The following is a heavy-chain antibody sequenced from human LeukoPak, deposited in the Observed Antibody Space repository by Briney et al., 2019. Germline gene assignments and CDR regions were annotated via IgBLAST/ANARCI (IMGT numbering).Heavy chain of an antibody. CDR3: ARDVGRDYDFWSGPYAALRWFDP. V-gene: IGHV3-23*01. D-gene: IGHD3-3*01. CDR2: ISSSGRKT. J-gene: IGHJ5*02. Sequence: GGSLRLSCAASGFTFSNYGMRWVRQAPGKGLEWVSSISSSGRKTYYAGSVQGQFSISRDNSKHTLYLQMSSLRAEDTAVYYCARDVGRDYDFWSGPYAALRWFDPWGQGTLVTVSS. CDR1: GFTFSNYG.